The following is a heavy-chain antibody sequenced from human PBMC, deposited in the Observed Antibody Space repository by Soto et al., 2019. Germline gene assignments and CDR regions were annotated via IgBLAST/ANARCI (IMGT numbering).Heavy chain of an antibody. V-gene: IGHV4-30-4*01. CDR2: IYYSGST. J-gene: IGHJ6*02. CDR1: GGSISSGDYY. D-gene: IGHD2-21*02. CDR3: ARDRYCGGDWRDYYYYYYGMDV. Sequence: QVQLQESGPGLVKPSQTLSLTCTVSGGSISSGDYYWSWIRQPPGKGLEWIGYIYYSGSTYYNPSLKSRVTISVDTSKNQFSLKLSSVTAADTAVYYCARDRYCGGDWRDYYYYYYGMDVWGQGTTVTVSS.